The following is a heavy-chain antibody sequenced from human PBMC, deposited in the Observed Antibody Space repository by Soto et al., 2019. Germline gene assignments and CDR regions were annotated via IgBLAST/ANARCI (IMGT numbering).Heavy chain of an antibody. CDR1: GYTFTSYG. CDR2: ISAYNGNT. D-gene: IGHD3-10*01. Sequence: QVQLVQSGAEVKKPGASVKVSCKASGYTFTSYGISWVRQAPGQGLEWMGWISAYNGNTNYAQKLQGRVTMTTDTSTSTAHMELRSLRSDDTPVYYCARAVGLTHYYYYMDVWGKGTTVTVSS. CDR3: ARAVGLTHYYYYMDV. V-gene: IGHV1-18*01. J-gene: IGHJ6*03.